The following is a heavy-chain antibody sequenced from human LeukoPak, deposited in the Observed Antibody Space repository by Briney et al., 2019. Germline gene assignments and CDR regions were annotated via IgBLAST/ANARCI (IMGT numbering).Heavy chain of an antibody. D-gene: IGHD3-10*01. J-gene: IGHJ4*02. CDR1: GYTFTSYA. CDR2: INAGNGNT. V-gene: IGHV1-3*01. CDR3: ARVRSLWLRLDY. Sequence: ASVKVSCKASGYTFTSYAMHWVRQAPGQRLEWMGWINAGNGNTKYSQKFQGRVTITRDTSASTAYMELSSLRSEDTAVYYCARVRSLWLRLDYWGQGTLVTVSS.